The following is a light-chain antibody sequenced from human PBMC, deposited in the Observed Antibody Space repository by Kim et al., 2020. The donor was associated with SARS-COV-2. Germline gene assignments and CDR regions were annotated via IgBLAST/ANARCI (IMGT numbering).Light chain of an antibody. CDR1: QSVSSKY. CDR3: QQYDSSVT. V-gene: IGKV3-20*01. Sequence: LSPGEGATLSCGASQSVSSKYFAWYQQKPGQAPRLLIYGSSNRATGVPDRFSGSGSGTHFTLTISRLEPEDFAVYYCQQYDSSVTFGGGTKVDIK. J-gene: IGKJ4*01. CDR2: GSS.